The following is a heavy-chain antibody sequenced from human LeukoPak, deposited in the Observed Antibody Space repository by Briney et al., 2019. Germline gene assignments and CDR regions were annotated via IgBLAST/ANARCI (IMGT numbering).Heavy chain of an antibody. CDR2: INTDENII. CDR1: GFTFSTYW. CDR3: AKDSEYDSSGYYFDY. Sequence: GGSLRLSCTASGFTFSTYWMHWVRQAPGKGLVWVSRINTDENIITYADSVKGRFTISRDNAKNTLYLQMNSLRAEDTAVYYCAKDSEYDSSGYYFDYWGQGTLVTVSS. V-gene: IGHV3-74*01. D-gene: IGHD3-22*01. J-gene: IGHJ4*02.